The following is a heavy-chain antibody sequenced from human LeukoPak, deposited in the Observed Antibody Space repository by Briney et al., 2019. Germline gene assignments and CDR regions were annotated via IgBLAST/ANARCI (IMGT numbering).Heavy chain of an antibody. CDR3: AKSRLVVTAFDS. CDR1: GFTFSSYA. V-gene: IGHV3-23*01. Sequence: PGGSLRLSCAASGFTFSSYAMSWVRQAPGKGLEWVSAISGSGGSTYYTDSVKGRFTISRDNSKNTLYLQMNSLRAEDTAVYYCAKSRLVVTAFDSWGQGTLVTVSS. J-gene: IGHJ4*02. CDR2: ISGSGGST. D-gene: IGHD4-23*01.